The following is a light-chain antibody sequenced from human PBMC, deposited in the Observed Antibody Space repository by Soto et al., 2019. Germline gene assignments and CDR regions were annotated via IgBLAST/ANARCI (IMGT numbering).Light chain of an antibody. J-gene: IGKJ4*01. Sequence: EIVLTQSPATLSLSPGERAILSFRASQSVSNFLAWYQQKPGQAPRLLIFDVSTRATGVPPRFSGSGSGTDFTLTIIGLEPEDFAIYYCQQRSNWPLTFGGGTKVDIK. V-gene: IGKV3-11*01. CDR3: QQRSNWPLT. CDR1: QSVSNF. CDR2: DVS.